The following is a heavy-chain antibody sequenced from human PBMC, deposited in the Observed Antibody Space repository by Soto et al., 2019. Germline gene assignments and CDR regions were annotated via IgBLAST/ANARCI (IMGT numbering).Heavy chain of an antibody. CDR2: INHSGST. J-gene: IGHJ4*02. Sequence: SETLSLTCAVYGGSFSGYYWTWNRQPPGTGLEWIGEINHSGSTNYNPSLKSRVTISVDTSKNQFSLKLTSVTAADTAVYYCARDKITGLFDYWGQGTLVP. D-gene: IGHD2-8*02. CDR1: GGSFSGYY. V-gene: IGHV4-34*01. CDR3: ARDKITGLFDY.